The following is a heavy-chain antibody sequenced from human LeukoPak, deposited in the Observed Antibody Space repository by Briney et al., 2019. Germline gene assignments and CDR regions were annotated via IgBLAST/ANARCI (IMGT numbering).Heavy chain of an antibody. J-gene: IGHJ4*02. D-gene: IGHD3-22*01. CDR3: AREGSGSYYFDY. Sequence: GGSLRLSCAASGFTVSSNFMSWVRQAPGKQLEWVSVIYSGGTRYYADSVKGRFTISRDSSKNTLYLQMNSLRAEDTAVYYCAREGSGSYYFDYWGQGTLVTVSS. CDR2: IYSGGTR. CDR1: GFTVSSNF. V-gene: IGHV3-53*01.